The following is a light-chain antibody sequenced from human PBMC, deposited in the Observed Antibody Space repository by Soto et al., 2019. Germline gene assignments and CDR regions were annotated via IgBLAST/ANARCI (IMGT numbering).Light chain of an antibody. CDR3: CSYGGGRTPLG. Sequence: QSVLTQPRSVSGSPGQSVAISCTGSRSGVGGYKYVSWYQQLPGKAPKLIIYDVSRRPSGVPDRFSGSKSGNTASLTISGLQAEDEGDYYCCSYGGGRTPLGFGGGTKLTVL. CDR1: RSGVGGYKY. V-gene: IGLV2-11*01. CDR2: DVS. J-gene: IGLJ2*01.